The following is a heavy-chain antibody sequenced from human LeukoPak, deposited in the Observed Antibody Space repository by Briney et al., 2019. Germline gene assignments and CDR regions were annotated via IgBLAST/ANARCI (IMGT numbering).Heavy chain of an antibody. Sequence: PSETLSLTCTVSGYSISTGYYWSWIRQPAGKGLEWIGRIYTSGSTNYNPSLKSRVTMSVDTSKNQLSLKLSSVTAADTAVYYCARGRYYDSPLFDYWGQGTLVTVSS. CDR1: GYSISTGYY. J-gene: IGHJ4*02. V-gene: IGHV4-4*07. CDR3: ARGRYYDSPLFDY. D-gene: IGHD3-22*01. CDR2: IYTSGST.